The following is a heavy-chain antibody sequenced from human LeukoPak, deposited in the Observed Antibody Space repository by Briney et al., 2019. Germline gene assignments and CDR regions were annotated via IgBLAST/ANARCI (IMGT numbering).Heavy chain of an antibody. V-gene: IGHV3-30*04. CDR2: ISYDGSNK. J-gene: IGHJ4*02. Sequence: GGSLRLSCAASGFTFSNYAMHWVRQAPGKGLEWVALISYDGSNKYFADSVKGRFTISRDNSKNTLYLQMNSLRAEDTAVYYCAKPGDSSVVPAASVPFDYWGQGTLVTVSS. CDR3: AKPGDSSVVPAASVPFDY. CDR1: GFTFSNYA. D-gene: IGHD2-2*01.